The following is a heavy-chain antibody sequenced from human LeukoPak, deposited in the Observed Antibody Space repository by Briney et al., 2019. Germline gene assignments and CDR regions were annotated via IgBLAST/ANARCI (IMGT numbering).Heavy chain of an antibody. CDR3: AKDLEWYSSGWSYNDY. D-gene: IGHD6-19*01. Sequence: GGSLRLSCAASGFTFSSYAMSWVRKAPGKGLEWVSAISGSGGSTYYADSVKGRFTISRDNSKNTLYLQMNSLRAEDTAVYYCAKDLEWYSSGWSYNDYWGQGTLVTVSS. CDR1: GFTFSSYA. CDR2: ISGSGGST. V-gene: IGHV3-23*01. J-gene: IGHJ4*02.